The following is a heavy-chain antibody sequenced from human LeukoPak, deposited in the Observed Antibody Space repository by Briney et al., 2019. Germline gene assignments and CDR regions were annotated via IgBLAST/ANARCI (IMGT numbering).Heavy chain of an antibody. CDR1: GFTFSSYA. D-gene: IGHD5-12*01. J-gene: IGHJ4*02. Sequence: PGTSLRLSCAASGFTFSSYAMSWVRQAPGKGLEWVSAISDNGGSTYYGDSVKGRFTIPRDSSKNTLYLQMSSLRAEDTAVYYCARGAYSGYDLVYWGQGTLVTVSS. V-gene: IGHV3-23*01. CDR3: ARGAYSGYDLVY. CDR2: ISDNGGST.